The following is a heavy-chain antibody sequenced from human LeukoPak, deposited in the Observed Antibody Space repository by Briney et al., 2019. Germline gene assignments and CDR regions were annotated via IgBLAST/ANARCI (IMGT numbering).Heavy chain of an antibody. CDR1: GYTFTSYY. V-gene: IGHV1-46*01. CDR3: ARGHAGGRDGYSWDY. J-gene: IGHJ4*02. Sequence: ASVKVSCKASGYTFTSYYMHWVRQAPGQGLEWMGIINPSGGSTSYAQKFQGRVTMTRDMSTSTVYMELSSLRSEDTAVYYCARGHAGGRDGYSWDYWGQGTLVTVSS. D-gene: IGHD5-24*01. CDR2: INPSGGST.